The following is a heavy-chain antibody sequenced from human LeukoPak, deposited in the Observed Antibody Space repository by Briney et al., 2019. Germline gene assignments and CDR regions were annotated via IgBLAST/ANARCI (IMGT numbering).Heavy chain of an antibody. V-gene: IGHV4-4*07. CDR1: GGSISSYY. D-gene: IGHD6-19*01. CDR2: IYSSGNT. Sequence: SETLSLTCTVSGGSISSYYWSWIRQPAGKGLEWIGRIYSSGNTNYNPSLKSRLTMSVDTSKNQLSLELTSVTAADTAVYYCARGKPGIAVAGTKFDYWGQGTLVTVSS. J-gene: IGHJ4*02. CDR3: ARGKPGIAVAGTKFDY.